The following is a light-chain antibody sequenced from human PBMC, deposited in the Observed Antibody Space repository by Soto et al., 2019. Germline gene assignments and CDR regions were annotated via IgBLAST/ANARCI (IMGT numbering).Light chain of an antibody. CDR3: QQTLSVPRT. CDR2: AAS. CDR1: QSISTY. V-gene: IGKV1-39*01. Sequence: DIQMTQSPSSLSASVGDRVTIACRASQSISTYLNWYQQKPGKAPKVLIYAASSLQSGVPSRFSGSGSGTDFTLSISSLQPEDFATYYCQQTLSVPRTFGLGTKVEIK. J-gene: IGKJ1*01.